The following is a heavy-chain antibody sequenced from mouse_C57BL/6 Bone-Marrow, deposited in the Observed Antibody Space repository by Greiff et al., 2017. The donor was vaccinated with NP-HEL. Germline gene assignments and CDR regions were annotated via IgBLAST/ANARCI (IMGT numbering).Heavy chain of an antibody. D-gene: IGHD4-1*01. CDR2: ISSGGSYT. V-gene: IGHV5-6*01. CDR1: GFTFSSYG. J-gene: IGHJ4*01. CDR3: ARHQSNWDSYAMDY. Sequence: EVQRVESGGDLVKPGGSLKLSCAASGFTFSSYGMSWVRQTPDKRLEWVATISSGGSYTYYPDSVKGRFTISRDNAKNTLYLQMSSLKSEDTAMYYCARHQSNWDSYAMDYWGQGTSVTVSS.